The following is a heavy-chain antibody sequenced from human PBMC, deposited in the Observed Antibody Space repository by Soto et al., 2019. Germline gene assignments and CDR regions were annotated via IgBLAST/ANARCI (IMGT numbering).Heavy chain of an antibody. V-gene: IGHV1-3*01. CDR2: INAGNGNT. CDR3: ARAYDSSGYYYHGIDY. CDR1: GYTFTSYA. Sequence: ASVKVSCKASGYTFTSYAMHWVRQAPGQRLEWMGWINAGNGNTKYSQKFQGRVTITRDTSASTAYMELSSLRSEDTAVYYCARAYDSSGYYYHGIDYWGQGTLVTVSS. J-gene: IGHJ4*02. D-gene: IGHD3-22*01.